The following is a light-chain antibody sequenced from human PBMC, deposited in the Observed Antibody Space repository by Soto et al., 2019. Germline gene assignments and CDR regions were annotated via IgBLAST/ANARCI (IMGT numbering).Light chain of an antibody. Sequence: EIVLTQSPATLSLPPGERATLSCRASQSISSYLAWYQQKPGHTPRLLIYDASNRATGIPARFSGSGSGTDFTLTISSLEPEDFAVYYCQQRTNWPVTFGPGTTVDVK. V-gene: IGKV3-11*01. CDR1: QSISSY. J-gene: IGKJ3*01. CDR2: DAS. CDR3: QQRTNWPVT.